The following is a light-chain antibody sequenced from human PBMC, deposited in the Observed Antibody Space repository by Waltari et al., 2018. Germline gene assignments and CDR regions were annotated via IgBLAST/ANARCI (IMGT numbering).Light chain of an antibody. CDR1: RPVASP. J-gene: IGKJ3*01. Sequence: EIVMTQSPATLSVSPGERATLSCRASRPVASPLAWYQQTPGQPPRLLIFVASIRASGVPARFSGSGSGTDFTLTISSLQSEDFAVYFCQQYHNWPPGEITFGPGTKVDIK. CDR3: QQYHNWPPGEIT. CDR2: VAS. V-gene: IGKV3-15*01.